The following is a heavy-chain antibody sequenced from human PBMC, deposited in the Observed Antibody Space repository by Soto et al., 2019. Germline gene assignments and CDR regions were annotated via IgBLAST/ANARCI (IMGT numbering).Heavy chain of an antibody. Sequence: ASVKVSCKASGYTFTNYDTMHWVRQAPGQRLEWMGWINAGNGNTKYSQKFQDRVTITRDTSATTAYMELSSLGSEDTAVYYCARDKSGHYYTMDVWGQGTTDTVSS. CDR1: GYTFTNYDT. CDR2: INAGNGNT. J-gene: IGHJ6*02. CDR3: ARDKSGHYYTMDV. V-gene: IGHV1-3*01.